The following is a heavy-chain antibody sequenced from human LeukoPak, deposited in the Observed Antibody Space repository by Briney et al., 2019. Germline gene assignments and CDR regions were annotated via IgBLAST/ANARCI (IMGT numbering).Heavy chain of an antibody. D-gene: IGHD3-22*01. V-gene: IGHV3-11*04. CDR1: GFTFSDYY. Sequence: GGSLRLSCAASGFTFSDYYMSWIRQAPGKGLEGVSYISSSGSTIYYADSVKGRFTISRDDAKNSLYLQMNSLRAEDTAVYYCARHRRYYYDSSGYYLRVMGPDAFDIWGQGTMVTVSS. J-gene: IGHJ3*02. CDR2: ISSSGSTI. CDR3: ARHRRYYYDSSGYYLRVMGPDAFDI.